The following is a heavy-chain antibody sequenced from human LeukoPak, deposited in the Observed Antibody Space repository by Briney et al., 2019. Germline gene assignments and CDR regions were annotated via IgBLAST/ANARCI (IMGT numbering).Heavy chain of an antibody. Sequence: GASVKVSCKASGGTFSSYAISWVRQAPGQGLEWMGGIIPIFGTANYAQKFQGRVTMTRDTSISTAYMELSRLRSDDTAVYYCARDTGYCSSTSCYDAFDIWGQGTMVTVSS. V-gene: IGHV1-69*05. D-gene: IGHD2-2*01. CDR3: ARDTGYCSSTSCYDAFDI. J-gene: IGHJ3*02. CDR1: GGTFSSYA. CDR2: IIPIFGTA.